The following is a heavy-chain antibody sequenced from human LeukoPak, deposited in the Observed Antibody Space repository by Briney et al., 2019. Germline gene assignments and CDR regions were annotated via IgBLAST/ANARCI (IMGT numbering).Heavy chain of an antibody. D-gene: IGHD3-3*01. Sequence: ASAKVSYKASGYTFTGYYMHWVRQAPGQGLEWMGWINPNSGGTNYAQKFQGRVTMTRDTSISTAYMELSRLRSDDTAVYYCARDFRRYDSWSGYSAAFDIWGQGTMVTVSS. V-gene: IGHV1-2*02. CDR3: ARDFRRYDSWSGYSAAFDI. CDR1: GYTFTGYY. J-gene: IGHJ3*02. CDR2: INPNSGGT.